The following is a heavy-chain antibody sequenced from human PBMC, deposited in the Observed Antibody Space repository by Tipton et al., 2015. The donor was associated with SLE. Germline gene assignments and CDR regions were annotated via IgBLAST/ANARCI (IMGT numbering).Heavy chain of an antibody. CDR3: ARQEKGDAFDI. J-gene: IGHJ3*02. CDR1: GYSISSGYY. V-gene: IGHV4-38-2*01. Sequence: TLSLTCAVSGYSISSGYYWGWIRQPPGKGLEWIGGFFHSGGTYYNPSLKSRVTISVDTSKNQFSLKLSSVTAADTAVYYCARQEKGDAFDIWGQGTMVTVSS. CDR2: FFHSGGT.